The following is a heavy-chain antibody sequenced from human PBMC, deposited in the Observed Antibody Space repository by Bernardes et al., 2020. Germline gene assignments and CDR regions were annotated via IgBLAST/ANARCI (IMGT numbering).Heavy chain of an antibody. CDR3: HLNARRPEFFDS. CDR1: GFTFSNYG. Sequence: RPVRGSCAASGFTFSNYGMHWVRQAPGKGLEWVAVISYDATKKYYADSVKGRFTVSRDNSKNTLFLQMNSLRTDDTAVYYCHLNARRPEFFDSWGQGSLVTVSS. V-gene: IGHV3-30*03. CDR2: ISYDATKK. J-gene: IGHJ4*02. D-gene: IGHD6-25*01.